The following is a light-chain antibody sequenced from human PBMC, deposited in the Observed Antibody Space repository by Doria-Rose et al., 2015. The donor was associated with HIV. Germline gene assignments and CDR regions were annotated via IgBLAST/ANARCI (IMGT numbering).Light chain of an antibody. V-gene: IGLV2-8*01. CDR3: SSYADNRWV. CDR1: SSDVGGYNR. CDR2: EVS. Sequence: QSVLTQPPSASGSPGQSVAIPCTGTSSDVGGYNRVSWYQQHPGKAPKLMIYEVSQRPSGVPDRFSGSKSGNTASLTVSGLQADDEADYYCSSYADNRWVFGGGTKLTVL. J-gene: IGLJ3*02.